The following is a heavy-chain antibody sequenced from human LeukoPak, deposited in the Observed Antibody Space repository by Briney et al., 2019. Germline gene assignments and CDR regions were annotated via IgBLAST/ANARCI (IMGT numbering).Heavy chain of an antibody. CDR3: AKNMGPEYYYGMDV. CDR2: IWFDGSNK. D-gene: IGHD2/OR15-2a*01. V-gene: IGHV3-30*02. CDR1: GFIFSNDA. Sequence: GGSLRLSCAASGFIFSNDAMHWVRQAPGKGLEWVAFIWFDGSNKHYADSVRGRFTISRDNSKSTLYLQMNSLRAEDTAIYYCAKNMGPEYYYGMDVWGQGTTVTVSS. J-gene: IGHJ6*02.